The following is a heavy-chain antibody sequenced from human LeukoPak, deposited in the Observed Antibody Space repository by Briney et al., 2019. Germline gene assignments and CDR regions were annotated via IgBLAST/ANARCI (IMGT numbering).Heavy chain of an antibody. CDR1: GFTFSSYW. V-gene: IGHV3-74*01. CDR3: ATGERHGFDI. Sequence: GGSLRPSCAASGFTFSSYWMHWVRQAPGEGLVWVSRINSDGSSTSYADSVKGQFTISRDNAKNTLYLQMNSLRAEDTAVYYCATGERHGFDIWGQGTMVTVSS. J-gene: IGHJ3*02. CDR2: INSDGSST.